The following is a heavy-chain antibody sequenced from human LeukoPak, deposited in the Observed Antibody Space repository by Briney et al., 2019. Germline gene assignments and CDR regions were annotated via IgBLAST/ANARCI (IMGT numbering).Heavy chain of an antibody. CDR1: GFTFSSYW. D-gene: IGHD4-17*01. CDR3: ARDMTTATTCYLQH. CDR2: INQDGSEK. V-gene: IGHV3-7*01. J-gene: IGHJ1*01. Sequence: GGSLRLSCVASGFTFSSYWMSWVRQAPGKGLEWVANINQDGSEKYYVDSLKGRFTISRDNAKNSLYLQMNSLRAEDTAVYYCARDMTTATTCYLQHWGQGTLVTVSS.